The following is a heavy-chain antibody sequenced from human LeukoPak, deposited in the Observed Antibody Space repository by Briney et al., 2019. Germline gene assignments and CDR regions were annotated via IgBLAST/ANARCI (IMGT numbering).Heavy chain of an antibody. CDR1: GFTFSSYG. CDR3: AKALTHSNSVPY. J-gene: IGHJ4*02. D-gene: IGHD4-11*01. V-gene: IGHV3-21*01. Sequence: KPGGSLRLSCAASGFTFSSYGMSWVRQAPGKGLEWVSSISSSSSYIYYADSVKGRFTISRDNAKNSLYLQMNSLRAEDTAVYYCAKALTHSNSVPYWGQGTLVTVSS. CDR2: ISSSSSYI.